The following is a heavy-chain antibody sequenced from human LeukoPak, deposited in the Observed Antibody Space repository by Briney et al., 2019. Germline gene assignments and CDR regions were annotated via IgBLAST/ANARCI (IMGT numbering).Heavy chain of an antibody. D-gene: IGHD3-10*01. CDR2: INPNSGGT. CDR3: AVLWFGELLSPLDY. CDR1: GYTFTGYY. Sequence: ASVKVSCKASGYTFTGYYMHWVRQAPGQGPEWMGWINPNSGGTNYAQKFQGRVTMTRDTSISTAYMELSRLRSDDTAVYYCAVLWFGELLSPLDYWGQGTLVTVSS. V-gene: IGHV1-2*02. J-gene: IGHJ4*02.